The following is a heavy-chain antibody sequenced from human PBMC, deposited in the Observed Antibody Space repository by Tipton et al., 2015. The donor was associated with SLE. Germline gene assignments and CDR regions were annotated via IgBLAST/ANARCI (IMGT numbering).Heavy chain of an antibody. V-gene: IGHV3-66*02. CDR1: GFTFSSYA. CDR2: IYSGGST. J-gene: IGHJ2*01. D-gene: IGHD4-17*01. Sequence: SLRLSCAASGFTFSSYAMHWVRQAPGKGLEWVSVIYSGGSTYYADSVKGRFTISRDNSKNTLYLQMNSLRAEDTAVYYCAREPLGPYGDPHFDLWVRGTLVTVSA. CDR3: AREPLGPYGDPHFDL.